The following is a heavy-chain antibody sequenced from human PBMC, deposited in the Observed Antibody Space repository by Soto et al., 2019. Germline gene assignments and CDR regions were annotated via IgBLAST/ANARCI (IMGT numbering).Heavy chain of an antibody. Sequence: QVHLVQSGSEVKKPGSSVTVSCKASGGTFTTYTFSWVRQAPGQGLEWMGSILPIMGSVNYAHDFRGRLSITADPSTTTAYMELISLTSHDTAIYYCARIPRYSYPTSDPLDNWGQGTLVTVSS. CDR2: ILPIMGSV. CDR1: GGTFTTYT. CDR3: ARIPRYSYPTSDPLDN. J-gene: IGHJ4*02. D-gene: IGHD2-15*01. V-gene: IGHV1-69*01.